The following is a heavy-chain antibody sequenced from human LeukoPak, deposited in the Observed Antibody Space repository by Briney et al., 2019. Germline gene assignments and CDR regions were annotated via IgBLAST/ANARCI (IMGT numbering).Heavy chain of an antibody. J-gene: IGHJ4*02. CDR1: GYTFTSYG. V-gene: IGHV1-18*01. CDR3: ASRYYYDSSGYYYFDY. CDR2: ISAYNGNT. D-gene: IGHD3-22*01. Sequence: ASVKVSCKASGYTFTSYGISWVRQAPGQGLEWMGWISAYNGNTNYAQKFQGRVTMTEDTSTDTAYMELSSLRSEDTAVYYCASRYYYDSSGYYYFDYWGQGTLVTVSS.